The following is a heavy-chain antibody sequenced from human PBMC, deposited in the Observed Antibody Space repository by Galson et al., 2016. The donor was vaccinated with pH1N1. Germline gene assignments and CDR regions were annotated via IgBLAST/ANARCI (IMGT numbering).Heavy chain of an antibody. J-gene: IGHJ6*02. Sequence: QSGAEVKKPGESLRISCKGSGYSFSNYWIGWVRQMPGKGLELMGIIYPGDSETKYSPSFQGQVTFSADKSSSTAYLQWSSLKASDTAMYYCARRDTLYGVDVWGQGTTVTVSS. D-gene: IGHD5-18*01. CDR2: IYPGDSET. V-gene: IGHV5-51*01. CDR1: GYSFSNYW. CDR3: ARRDTLYGVDV.